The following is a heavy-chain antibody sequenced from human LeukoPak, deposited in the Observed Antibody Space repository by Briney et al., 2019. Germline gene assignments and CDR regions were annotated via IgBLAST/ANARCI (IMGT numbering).Heavy chain of an antibody. J-gene: IGHJ6*02. Sequence: GGSLRLSCAASGFTFSNYAMHWVRQAPGKGLEWLAVISFDGNNEYYADSVKGRFTISRDNSKNTLYLQMNSLRGEDTAVYYCARCGTPNNYHYYGLDVWGQGTTVTVSS. CDR3: ARCGTPNNYHYYGLDV. CDR1: GFTFSNYA. D-gene: IGHD5-24*01. CDR2: ISFDGNNE. V-gene: IGHV3-30-3*01.